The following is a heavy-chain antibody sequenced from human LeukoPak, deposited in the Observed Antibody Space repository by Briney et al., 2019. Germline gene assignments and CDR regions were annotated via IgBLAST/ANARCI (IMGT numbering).Heavy chain of an antibody. CDR1: GFTFDDYA. D-gene: IGHD6-19*01. J-gene: IGHJ4*02. Sequence: PGGSLRLFCAASGFTFDDYAMHWVRQAPGKGLEWVSGISWNSGSIGYADSVKGRFTISRDNAKNSLYLQMNSLRAEDTALYYCAKATGYSSGWNDYWGQGTLVTVSS. CDR3: AKATGYSSGWNDY. CDR2: ISWNSGSI. V-gene: IGHV3-9*01.